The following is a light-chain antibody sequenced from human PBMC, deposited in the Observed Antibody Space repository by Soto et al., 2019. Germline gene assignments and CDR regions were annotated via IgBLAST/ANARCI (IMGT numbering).Light chain of an antibody. CDR3: LFFYNGVHVV. CDR1: TGPVTSGHY. Sequence: QAVVTQEPSLTVSPGGTVTLTCGSSTGPVTSGHYPCWFQQKPGQAPRTLIYDTNNKQSWTPARFSGSLLGGKAALSLSGAQPEDEADYHCLFFYNGVHVVFGGGTKLTVL. V-gene: IGLV7-46*01. CDR2: DTN. J-gene: IGLJ2*01.